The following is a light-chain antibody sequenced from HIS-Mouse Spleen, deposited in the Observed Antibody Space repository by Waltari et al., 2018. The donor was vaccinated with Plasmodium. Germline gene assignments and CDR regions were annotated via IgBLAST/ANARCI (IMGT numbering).Light chain of an antibody. J-gene: IGKJ1*01. Sequence: DIQMTQSPSTLSASVGDRVTITCRASQSISSWLAWYQQKPGKAPKLLIYKASSLESGAPSRFSGSGSGTEFPLTISSLQPDDFATYYCQQYNSYSWTFGQGTKVEIK. CDR3: QQYNSYSWT. V-gene: IGKV1-5*03. CDR1: QSISSW. CDR2: KAS.